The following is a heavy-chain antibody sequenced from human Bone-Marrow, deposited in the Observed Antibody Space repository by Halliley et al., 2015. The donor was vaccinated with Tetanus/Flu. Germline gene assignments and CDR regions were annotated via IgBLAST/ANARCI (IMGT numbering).Heavy chain of an antibody. V-gene: IGHV4-4*02. CDR1: GGISGFNW. CDR3: ARGRGGSSGWLDS. CDR2: IYQSGRT. J-gene: IGHJ4*02. D-gene: IGHD6-19*01. Sequence: TLSLTCIVSGGISGFNWYSWVRQPPGKGLEWIGEIYQSGRTNYNPSLKSRLTMSVDKSKNELSLNLKSVTAADTAVYYCARGRGGSSGWLDSWGQGTLVAVSS.